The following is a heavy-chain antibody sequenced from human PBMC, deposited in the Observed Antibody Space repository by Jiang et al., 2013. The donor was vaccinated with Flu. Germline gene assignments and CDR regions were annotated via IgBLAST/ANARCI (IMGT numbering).Heavy chain of an antibody. J-gene: IGHJ4*02. Sequence: SGGGVVQPGRSLRLSCAASGFTFSSYAMHWVRQAPGKGLEWVAVISYDGSNKYYADSVKGRFTISRDNSKNTLYLQMNSLRAEDTAVYYCATQNYGDYGLYLGYWGQGTLVTVSS. CDR2: ISYDGSNK. D-gene: IGHD4-17*01. V-gene: IGHV3-30*04. CDR1: GFTFSSYA. CDR3: ATQNYGDYGLYLGY.